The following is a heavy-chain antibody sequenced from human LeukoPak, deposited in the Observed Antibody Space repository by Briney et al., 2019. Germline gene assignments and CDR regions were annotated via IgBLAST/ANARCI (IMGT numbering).Heavy chain of an antibody. Sequence: GGSLRLSCAASGFTFSTYSMDWVRQAPGKGLGWISYISSSSSTTYYADSVKGRFTISRDNAKNSLFLQMNSLRGEDTAVYYCARTPLSYYGSHFFDYWGQGTPVTVSS. V-gene: IGHV3-48*01. D-gene: IGHD3-10*01. CDR3: ARTPLSYYGSHFFDY. CDR2: ISSSSSTT. CDR1: GFTFSTYS. J-gene: IGHJ4*02.